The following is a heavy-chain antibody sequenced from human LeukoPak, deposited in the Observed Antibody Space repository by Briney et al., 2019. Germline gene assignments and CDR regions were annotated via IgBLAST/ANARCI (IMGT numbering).Heavy chain of an antibody. CDR3: ARGGPYYYDSSGYLGY. D-gene: IGHD3-22*01. CDR1: GGSFSGYY. J-gene: IGHJ4*02. Sequence: SETLSLTCAVYGGSFSGYYWSWIRQPPGKGLEWIGYIYYSGSTNYNPSLKSRVTISVDTSKNQFSLKLSSVTAADTAVYYCARGGPYYYDSSGYLGYWGQGTLVTVSS. CDR2: IYYSGST. V-gene: IGHV4-59*01.